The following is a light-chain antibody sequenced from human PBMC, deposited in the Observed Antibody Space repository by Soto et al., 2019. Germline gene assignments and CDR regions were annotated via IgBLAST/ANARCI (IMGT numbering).Light chain of an antibody. Sequence: EIVLTQSPATLSLSPGERATLSCRASQSISSYLAWYQQKPGQAPRLLIYDASNRATGIPARFSGSGSGTDFTLTISSLEPEDFAVYYCQQRSNWPPEGPITFGQGTRLEIK. CDR2: DAS. J-gene: IGKJ5*01. CDR1: QSISSY. V-gene: IGKV3-11*01. CDR3: QQRSNWPPEGPIT.